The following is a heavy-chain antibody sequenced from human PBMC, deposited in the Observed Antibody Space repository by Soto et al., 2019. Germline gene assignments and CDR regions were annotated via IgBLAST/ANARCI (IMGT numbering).Heavy chain of an antibody. V-gene: IGHV3-9*01. CDR2: ISWNSGSI. D-gene: IGHD2-15*01. J-gene: IGHJ6*03. CDR1: GFTFDDYA. CDR3: AKSLVVVAATRKFSYYYMDV. Sequence: PGGSLRLSCAASGFTFDDYAMHWVRQAPGKGLEWVSGISWNSGSIGYADSVKGRFTISRDNAKNSLYLQMNSLRAEDTALYYCAKSLVVVAATRKFSYYYMDVWGKGTTVTVSS.